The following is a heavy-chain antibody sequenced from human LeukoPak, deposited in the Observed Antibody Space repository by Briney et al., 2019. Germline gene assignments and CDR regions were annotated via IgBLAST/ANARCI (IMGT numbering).Heavy chain of an antibody. CDR1: GFTFSGYE. CDR2: ISSSGVTI. V-gene: IGHV3-48*03. D-gene: IGHD1-14*01. Sequence: PGGSLRLSCAASGFTFSGYEMNWVRQAPGKGLEWVSYISSSGVTIDYADSVEGRFTISRDNAKNSLYLQMHSLRAEDTAVYDCVRDKPEFYFHYYGMDVWGQGTTVTVSS. J-gene: IGHJ6*02. CDR3: VRDKPEFYFHYYGMDV.